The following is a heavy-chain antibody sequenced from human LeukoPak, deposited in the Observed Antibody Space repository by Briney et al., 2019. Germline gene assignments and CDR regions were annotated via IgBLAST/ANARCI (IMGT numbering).Heavy chain of an antibody. CDR2: ISAYNGNT. V-gene: IGHV1-18*01. Sequence: ASVKVCCKASGYTFTRYGISLVRQAPGQGLEWMGWISAYNGNTNYAQKLQARVTMTTDTSTSTAYMELRSLRSDDTAVYYCARVGSRFGKHDYWGQGTLVTVSS. D-gene: IGHD3-10*01. J-gene: IGHJ4*02. CDR3: ARVGSRFGKHDY. CDR1: GYTFTRYG.